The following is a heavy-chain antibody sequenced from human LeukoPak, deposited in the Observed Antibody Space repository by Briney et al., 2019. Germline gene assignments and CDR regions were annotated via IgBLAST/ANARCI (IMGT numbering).Heavy chain of an antibody. V-gene: IGHV3-23*01. CDR2: ISGSGGST. Sequence: GGSLRLSCAASGFTFSSHAVSWVRQAPGKGLEWVSAISGSGGSTYYADSVKGRFTISRDNSKNTLFLQMNSLRAGDTAVYYCARGTVTMVGYWGQGTLVTVSS. J-gene: IGHJ4*02. CDR3: ARGTVTMVGY. D-gene: IGHD3-10*01. CDR1: GFTFSSHA.